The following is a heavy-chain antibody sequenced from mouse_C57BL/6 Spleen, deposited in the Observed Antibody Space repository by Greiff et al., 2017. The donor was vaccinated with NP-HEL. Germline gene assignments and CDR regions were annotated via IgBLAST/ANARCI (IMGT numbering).Heavy chain of an antibody. CDR2: INYDGSST. CDR1: GFTFSDYY. J-gene: IGHJ2*01. CDR3: ARDGGAYFDY. Sequence: LQQSEGGLVQPGSSMKLSCTASGFTFSDYYMAWVRQVPEKGLEWVANINYDGSSTYYLDSLKSRFIISRDNAKNILYLQMSSLKSEDTATYYCARDGGAYFDYWGQGTTLTVSS. D-gene: IGHD1-1*02. V-gene: IGHV5-16*01.